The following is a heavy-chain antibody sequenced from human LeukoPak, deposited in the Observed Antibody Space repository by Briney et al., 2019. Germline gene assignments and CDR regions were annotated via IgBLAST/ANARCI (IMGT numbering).Heavy chain of an antibody. J-gene: IGHJ5*02. Sequence: EPSETLSLTCTVSGGSISSSSYYWGWLRQPPGKGLEWFGSIYYSGSTYYSPSLKSRVTISVDTSKNQFSLKLSSVTAADTAVYYCARPIAPISYGFWFDPWGQGTLVTVSS. CDR1: GGSISSSSYY. D-gene: IGHD5-18*01. CDR3: ARPIAPISYGFWFDP. CDR2: IYYSGST. V-gene: IGHV4-39*01.